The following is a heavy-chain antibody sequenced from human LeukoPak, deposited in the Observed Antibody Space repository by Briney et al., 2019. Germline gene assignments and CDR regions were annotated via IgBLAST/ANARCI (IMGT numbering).Heavy chain of an antibody. V-gene: IGHV3-11*04. Sequence: GGSLRLSCAVSGFTFSDTYMTWIRQAPGKVLESLSYISPSGTDISYADSVKGRFTISRDNAKNSLYLQMNSLRAEDTAVYYCARDYMVRGVMPLFDPWGQGTLVTVSS. CDR3: ARDYMVRGVMPLFDP. CDR1: GFTFSDTY. J-gene: IGHJ5*02. D-gene: IGHD3-10*01. CDR2: ISPSGTDI.